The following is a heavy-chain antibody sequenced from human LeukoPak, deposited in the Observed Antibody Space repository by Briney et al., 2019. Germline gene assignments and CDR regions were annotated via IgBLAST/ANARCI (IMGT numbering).Heavy chain of an antibody. D-gene: IGHD3-22*01. V-gene: IGHV4-34*01. Sequence: SETLSLTCAVYGGSFSGYYWSWIRQPPGKGLEWIGEINHSGSTNYNPSLKSRVTISVDTSKNQFSLKLSSVTAADTAVYYCARFPISYYYDSSGYPDVWGQGTLVTVSS. J-gene: IGHJ4*02. CDR2: INHSGST. CDR1: GGSFSGYY. CDR3: ARFPISYYYDSSGYPDV.